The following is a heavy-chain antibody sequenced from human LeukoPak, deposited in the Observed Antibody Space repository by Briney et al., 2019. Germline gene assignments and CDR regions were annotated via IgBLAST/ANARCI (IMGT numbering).Heavy chain of an antibody. CDR1: GGSFSGYY. J-gene: IGHJ6*02. V-gene: IGHV4-34*01. CDR3: ARGLRTYYYYYGMDV. CDR2: INHSGST. Sequence: SETLSLTCAVYGGSFSGYYWSWIRQPPGKGLEWIGEINHSGSTNYNPSLKSRVTISVDTSKNQFSLKLSSVTAADTTVYYCARGLRTYYYYYGMDVWGQGTTVTVSS.